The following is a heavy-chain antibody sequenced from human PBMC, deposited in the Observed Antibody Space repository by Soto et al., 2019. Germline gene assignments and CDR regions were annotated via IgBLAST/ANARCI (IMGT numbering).Heavy chain of an antibody. V-gene: IGHV1-18*01. J-gene: IGHJ6*04. CDR1: GYTFTSYG. Sequence: GASVKVSCKASGYTFTSYGISWVRQAPGQGLEWMGWISAYNGNTNYAQKLQGRVTMTTDTSTSTAYMELRSLRSDDTAVYYCARDLAALGVTIELPDVWGKGTTVTVSS. D-gene: IGHD4-4*01. CDR3: ARDLAALGVTIELPDV. CDR2: ISAYNGNT.